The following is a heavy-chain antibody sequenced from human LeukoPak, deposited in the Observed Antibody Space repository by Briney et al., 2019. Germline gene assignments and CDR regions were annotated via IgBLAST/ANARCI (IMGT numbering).Heavy chain of an antibody. V-gene: IGHV3-53*01. J-gene: IGHJ5*02. CDR3: AGHDWFDP. CDR2: IYTGGNT. Sequence: GGSLRLSCAASGFIVSSNYMSWVRQAPGKGLEWVSVIYTGGNTYYADFVKGRSIISRDNSKNTLYLQMNNLRVEDTAVYYCAGHDWFDPWGQGTLVTVSS. CDR1: GFIVSSNY.